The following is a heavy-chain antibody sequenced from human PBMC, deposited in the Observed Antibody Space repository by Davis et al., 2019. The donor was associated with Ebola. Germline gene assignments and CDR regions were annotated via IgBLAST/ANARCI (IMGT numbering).Heavy chain of an antibody. CDR1: GFTFTSAW. D-gene: IGHD5-18*01. V-gene: IGHV3-15*07. Sequence: GGSLRLSCAGSGFTFTSAWMNWVRQFPGKGLEWVGRIKSKPDGGATDYAAPAKGRFTISRDNSKNTLYLQMNSLRAEDTAVYYCARYTEAFDIWGQGTMVTVSS. CDR2: IKSKPDGGAT. CDR3: ARYTEAFDI. J-gene: IGHJ3*02.